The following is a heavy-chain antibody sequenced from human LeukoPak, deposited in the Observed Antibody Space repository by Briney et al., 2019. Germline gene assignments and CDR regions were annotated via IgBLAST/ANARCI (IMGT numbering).Heavy chain of an antibody. D-gene: IGHD3-10*01. CDR3: ARDVLTGPDYYYYGMDV. Sequence: SVKVSCKASGGTFSSYAISWVRQAPGQGLEWMGGIIPIFGTANYAQKFQGRVTITADESTSTAYMELSSLRSEDTAVYYCARDVLTGPDYYYYGMDVWAKGPRSPSP. CDR1: GGTFSSYA. J-gene: IGHJ6*02. CDR2: IIPIFGTA. V-gene: IGHV1-69*13.